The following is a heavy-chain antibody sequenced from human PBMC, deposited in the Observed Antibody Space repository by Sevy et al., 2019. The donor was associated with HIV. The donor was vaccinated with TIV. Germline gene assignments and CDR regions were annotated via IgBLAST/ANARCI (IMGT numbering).Heavy chain of an antibody. CDR1: GFTFSSYW. CDR3: ASWLIAARPSRYYGMDV. CDR2: IKQDGSEK. J-gene: IGHJ6*02. V-gene: IGHV3-7*01. D-gene: IGHD6-6*01. Sequence: GGSLRLSCAASGFTFSSYWMSWVRQAPGKGLEWVANIKQDGSEKYYVDSVKGRFTISRDNAKNSLYLQMNSLRAEDTAVYYCASWLIAARPSRYYGMDVWGQRTTVTVSS.